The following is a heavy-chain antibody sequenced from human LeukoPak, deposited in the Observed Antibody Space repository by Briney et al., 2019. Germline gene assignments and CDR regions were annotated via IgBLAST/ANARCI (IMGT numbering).Heavy chain of an antibody. V-gene: IGHV4-4*09. CDR2: IYTSGST. J-gene: IGHJ4*02. D-gene: IGHD6-6*01. Sequence: SETLSLTCTVSGGSISSYYWSWIRQPPGKGLEWIGYIYTSGSTNYNPSLKSRVTISVDTSKNQFSLKLSSVTAADTAVYYCARLYSSSFSDWGQGTLVTVSS. CDR1: GGSISSYY. CDR3: ARLYSSSFSD.